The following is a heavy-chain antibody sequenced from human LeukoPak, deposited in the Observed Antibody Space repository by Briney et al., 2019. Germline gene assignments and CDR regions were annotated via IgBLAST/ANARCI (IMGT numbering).Heavy chain of an antibody. J-gene: IGHJ3*02. CDR3: ARGLLLAHGAFDI. CDR1: GFTFSSYS. D-gene: IGHD3-3*02. V-gene: IGHV3-21*01. Sequence: PGGSLRLSCAASGFTFSSYSMNWVRQAPGKGLEWVSSISSSSSYIYYADSVKGRFTISRDNAKNSLYLQMNSLRAEDTAVYYCARGLLLAHGAFDIRGQGTMVTVSS. CDR2: ISSSSSYI.